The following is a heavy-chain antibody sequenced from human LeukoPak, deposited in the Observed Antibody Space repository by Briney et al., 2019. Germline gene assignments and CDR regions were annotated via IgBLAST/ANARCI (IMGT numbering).Heavy chain of an antibody. CDR2: ISGSGGST. D-gene: IGHD3-16*01. Sequence: HPGGSLRLSCAASGFTFSSYAMSWVRQAPGKGLEWVSAISGSGGSTYYADSVKGRFTTSRDNANNSLDLQMNSLRAEDTAVYYCARMRRDLAKGDYFYYYYMDVWGKGTTVIVSS. CDR3: ARMRRDLAKGDYFYYYYMDV. CDR1: GFTFSSYA. J-gene: IGHJ6*03. V-gene: IGHV3-23*01.